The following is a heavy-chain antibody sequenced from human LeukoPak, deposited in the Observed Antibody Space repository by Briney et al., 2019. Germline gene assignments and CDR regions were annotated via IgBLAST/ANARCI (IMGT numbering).Heavy chain of an antibody. V-gene: IGHV3-48*03. CDR2: ISSSGSTI. Sequence: GGSLRLSCAASGFTFSSYEMNWVRQAPGKGLEWVSYISSSGSTIYYADSVEGRFTISRDNSKNTLYLQMNSLRAEDTAVYYCARTTNWGSPNDAFDIWGQGTMVTVSS. D-gene: IGHD7-27*01. J-gene: IGHJ3*02. CDR3: ARTTNWGSPNDAFDI. CDR1: GFTFSSYE.